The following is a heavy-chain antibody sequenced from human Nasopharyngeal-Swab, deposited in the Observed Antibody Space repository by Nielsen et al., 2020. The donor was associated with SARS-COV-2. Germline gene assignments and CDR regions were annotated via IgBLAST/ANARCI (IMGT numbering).Heavy chain of an antibody. Sequence: ASVKVSCKASGYTFTDYYMHWVRQAPGQGLEWMGWISAYNGNTNYAQKLQGRVTMTTDTSTSTAYMELRSLRSDDTAVYYCARHGEQQLDRNWFDPWGQGTLVTVSS. CDR2: ISAYNGNT. D-gene: IGHD6-13*01. V-gene: IGHV1-18*04. CDR1: GYTFTDYY. CDR3: ARHGEQQLDRNWFDP. J-gene: IGHJ5*02.